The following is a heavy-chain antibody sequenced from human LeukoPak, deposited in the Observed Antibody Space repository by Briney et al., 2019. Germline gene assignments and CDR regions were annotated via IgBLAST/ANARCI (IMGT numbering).Heavy chain of an antibody. J-gene: IGHJ5*02. CDR1: GFTFSSYS. Sequence: GGSLRLSCAGSGFTFSSYSMSWVRQAPGRGLEWVSAISGGGDSTYYSDSVKGRFAISRDNSKNTLYLQMNSLRAEDTAVYCCAKVRECGGGSCYDWFDPWGEGTLVTVSS. V-gene: IGHV3-23*01. CDR3: AKVRECGGGSCYDWFDP. CDR2: ISGGGDST. D-gene: IGHD2-15*01.